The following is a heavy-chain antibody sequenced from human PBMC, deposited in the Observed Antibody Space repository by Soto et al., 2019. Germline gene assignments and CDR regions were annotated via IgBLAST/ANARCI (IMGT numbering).Heavy chain of an antibody. D-gene: IGHD1-26*01. V-gene: IGHV3-30*03. J-gene: IGHJ3*02. CDR1: GFTFSSYG. CDR3: ARARYSGTYFGAFDI. Sequence: GGSLRLSCAASGFTFSSYGMHWVRQAPGKGLEWVAVISYDGSNKYYADSVKGRFTISRDNAKNTLYLQMNSLRDEDTAVYYCARARYSGTYFGAFDIWGQGTVVTVSS. CDR2: ISYDGSNK.